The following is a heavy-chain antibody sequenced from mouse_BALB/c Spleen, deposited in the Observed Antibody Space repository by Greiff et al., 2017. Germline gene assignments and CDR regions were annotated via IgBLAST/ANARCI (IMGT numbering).Heavy chain of an antibody. Sequence: QVQLQKSGPELVKPGASVKISCKASGYTFTDYYINWVKQKPGQGLEWIGWIYPGSGNTKYNEKFKGKATLTVDTSSSTAYMQLSSLTSEDTAVYVCARGYYYGSSRYFDVWGAGTTVTVSS. CDR1: GYTFTDYY. V-gene: IGHV1-84*02. CDR3: ARGYYYGSSRYFDV. CDR2: IYPGSGNT. D-gene: IGHD1-1*01. J-gene: IGHJ1*01.